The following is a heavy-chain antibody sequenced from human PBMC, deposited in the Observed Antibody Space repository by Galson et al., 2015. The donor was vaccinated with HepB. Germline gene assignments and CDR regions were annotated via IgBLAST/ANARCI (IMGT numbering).Heavy chain of an antibody. D-gene: IGHD6-13*01. CDR3: AKVPPPRDSTFDY. J-gene: IGHJ4*02. V-gene: IGHV3-23*01. CDR2: ISGSGGST. CDR1: GFPFSSYA. Sequence: SLRLSCAASGFPFSSYAMSWVRQAPGKGLEWVSAISGSGGSTYYADSVKGRITISRDNSKNTLYLQMNSLRAEATAVHYCAKVPPPRDSTFDYWGQGTLVTVSS.